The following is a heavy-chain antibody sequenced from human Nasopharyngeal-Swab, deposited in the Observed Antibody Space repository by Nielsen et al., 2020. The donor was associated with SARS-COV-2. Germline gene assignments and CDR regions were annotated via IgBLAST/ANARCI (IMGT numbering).Heavy chain of an antibody. CDR3: ARDQGLLRGYCSSTSCYAPYYYYYYGMDV. V-gene: IGHV3-21*01. CDR1: GFTFSSYS. CDR2: ISSSSSYI. Sequence: GGSQRLSCAASGFTFSSYSMNWVRQAPGKGLEWVSSISSSSSYIYYADSVKGRFTISRDNAKNSLYLQMNSLRAEDTAVYYCARDQGLLRGYCSSTSCYAPYYYYYYGMDVWGQGTTVTVSS. D-gene: IGHD2-2*01. J-gene: IGHJ6*02.